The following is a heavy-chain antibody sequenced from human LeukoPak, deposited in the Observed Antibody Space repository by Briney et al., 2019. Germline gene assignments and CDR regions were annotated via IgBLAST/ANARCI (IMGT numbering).Heavy chain of an antibody. V-gene: IGHV1-46*01. Sequence: GASVKVSCKASGYTFTSYYMHWVRQAPGQGLEWMGIINPSGGSTSYAQKFQGRVTMTTDTSTSTAYMELRSLRSDDTAVYYCARERASTYYDFWSGETPFDYWGQGTLVTVSS. CDR1: GYTFTSYY. J-gene: IGHJ4*02. D-gene: IGHD3-3*01. CDR2: INPSGGST. CDR3: ARERASTYYDFWSGETPFDY.